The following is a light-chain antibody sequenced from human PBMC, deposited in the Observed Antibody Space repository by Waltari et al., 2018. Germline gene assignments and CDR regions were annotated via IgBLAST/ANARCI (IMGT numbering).Light chain of an antibody. Sequence: QSVLTQPAPVSGSPGQSIPISCSRIRNDGGTYNSVSWYRQHPDKAPKLIIYENTYRNSGLSDRFSGSESADTASLTISGLQADDEAHYYCFSYANNIWVFGGGTKVTVL. V-gene: IGLV2-23*01. CDR1: RNDGGTYNS. CDR3: FSYANNIWV. CDR2: ENT. J-gene: IGLJ3*02.